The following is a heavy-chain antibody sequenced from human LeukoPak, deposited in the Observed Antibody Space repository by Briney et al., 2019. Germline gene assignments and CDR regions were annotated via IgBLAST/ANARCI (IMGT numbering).Heavy chain of an antibody. D-gene: IGHD3-22*01. CDR2: IYHSGST. Sequence: SQTLSLTCTVSGGSISSGGYYWSWIRQPPGKGLEWIGYIYHSGSTYYNPSLKSRVTISVDRSKNQFSLKLSSVTAADTAVYYCARGLRGYYDTFGYYYYMDVWGKGTTVTVSS. V-gene: IGHV4-30-2*01. CDR3: ARGLRGYYDTFGYYYYMDV. J-gene: IGHJ6*03. CDR1: GGSISSGGYY.